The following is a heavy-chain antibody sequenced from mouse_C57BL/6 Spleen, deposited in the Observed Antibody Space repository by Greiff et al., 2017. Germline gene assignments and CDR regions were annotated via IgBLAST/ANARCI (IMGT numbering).Heavy chain of an antibody. J-gene: IGHJ3*01. CDR1: GYTFTDYE. Sequence: VQLQQSGAELVRPGASVTLSCKASGYTFTDYEMHWVKQTPVHGLEWIGAIDPETGGTAYNQKFKGKARLTADKSSSTAYMELRSLASEDSAVYYCTSPGWLLPFAYWGQGTLVTVSA. CDR3: TSPGWLLPFAY. D-gene: IGHD2-3*01. V-gene: IGHV1-15*01. CDR2: IDPETGGT.